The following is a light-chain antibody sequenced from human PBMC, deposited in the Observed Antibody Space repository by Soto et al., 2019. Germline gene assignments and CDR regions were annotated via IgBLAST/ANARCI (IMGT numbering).Light chain of an antibody. J-gene: IGKJ1*01. CDR1: QSVSSD. Sequence: EIVMTQSPATLSVSPGERATLSCRASQSVSSDLAWYQKKPGQAPRLLIYGASTRATGIPARCSGSGSGTEFPLTITSLQSEDFAGYYCQQYNNWWTFGQGTRVEIK. V-gene: IGKV3-15*01. CDR3: QQYNNWWT. CDR2: GAS.